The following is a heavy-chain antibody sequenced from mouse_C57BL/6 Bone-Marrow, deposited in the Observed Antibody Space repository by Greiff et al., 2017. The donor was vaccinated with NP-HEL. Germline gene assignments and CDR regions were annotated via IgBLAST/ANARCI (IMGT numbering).Heavy chain of an antibody. J-gene: IGHJ1*03. CDR3: ADYGSSYGYWYFDV. CDR2: INPYNGGT. V-gene: IGHV1-19*01. D-gene: IGHD1-1*01. CDR1: GYTFTDYY. Sequence: EVQLQQSGPVLVKPGASVKMSCKASGYTFTDYYMNWVKQSHGKSLEWLGVINPYNGGTSYNQKFKGKATLTVDKSSSTAYMELNSLTSEDSAVYYCADYGSSYGYWYFDVWGTGTTVTVSS.